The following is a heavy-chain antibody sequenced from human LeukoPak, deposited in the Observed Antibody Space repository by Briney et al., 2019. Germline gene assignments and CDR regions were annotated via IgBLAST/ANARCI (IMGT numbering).Heavy chain of an antibody. CDR2: IKQDGSEK. J-gene: IGHJ4*02. CDR1: GFTFSDYY. V-gene: IGHV3-7*01. CDR3: ARRSGSYPSDFDY. Sequence: PGGSLRLSCAASGFTFSDYYMSWIRQAPGKGLEWVANIKQDGSEKYYVDSVKGRFTISRDNAKNSLYLQMNSLRAEDTAVYYCARRSGSYPSDFDYWGQGTLVTVSS. D-gene: IGHD1-26*01.